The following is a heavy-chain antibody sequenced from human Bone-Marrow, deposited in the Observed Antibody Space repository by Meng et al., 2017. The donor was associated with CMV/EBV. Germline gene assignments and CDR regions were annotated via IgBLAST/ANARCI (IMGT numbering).Heavy chain of an antibody. CDR1: YA. D-gene: IGHD2-2*02. CDR2: IIPIFGTA. J-gene: IGHJ3*02. V-gene: IGHV1-69*06. CDR3: ARGAQDIVVVPAAIPSSHAFDI. Sequence: YAISWVRQAPGQGLEWMGGIIPIFGTANYAQKFQGRVTITADKSTSTAYMELSSLRSEDTAVYYCARGAQDIVVVPAAIPSSHAFDIWGQGTMVTVSS.